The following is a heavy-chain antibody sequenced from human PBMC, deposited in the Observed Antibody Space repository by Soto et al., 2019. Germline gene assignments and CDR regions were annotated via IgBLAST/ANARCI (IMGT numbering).Heavy chain of an antibody. Sequence: QVQLQQWGAGLLKPSETLSLTCAVYGGSFSGYYWTWIRQPPGTGLEWIGEINHSGSTNYNPAPKSRVTITVDTSKNQFSLKLVSVTAADTAVYYCARDKITGLFDYWGQGTLVTVSS. CDR3: ARDKITGLFDY. CDR1: GGSFSGYY. V-gene: IGHV4-34*01. D-gene: IGHD2-8*02. J-gene: IGHJ4*02. CDR2: INHSGST.